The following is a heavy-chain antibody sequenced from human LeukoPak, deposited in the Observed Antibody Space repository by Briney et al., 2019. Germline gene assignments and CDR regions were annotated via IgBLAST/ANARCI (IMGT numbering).Heavy chain of an antibody. V-gene: IGHV4-39*07. CDR1: GASISSSSYY. D-gene: IGHD6-19*01. CDR3: ARDSSGWFASDY. J-gene: IGHJ4*02. Sequence: SSETLSLTCTVSGASISSSSYYWGWIRQPPGKGLEWIGEINHSGSTKYNPSLKSRVIISMDLSKNQFSLKLTSVTAADTAVYYCARDSSGWFASDYWGQGTLVIVSS. CDR2: INHSGST.